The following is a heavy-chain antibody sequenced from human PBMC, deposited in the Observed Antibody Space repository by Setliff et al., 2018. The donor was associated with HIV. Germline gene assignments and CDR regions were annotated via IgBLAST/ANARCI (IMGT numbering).Heavy chain of an antibody. Sequence: GGSLRLSCAGSGSGGSGFTFSDYYMSWVRQAPGKGLEWVSYISSSDSSTDYADSVKGRFTISRDNAQKSLYLRMTSLRAEDTAVYYCARVRHSVATIVNFYYYMDVWGKGTTVTVSS. CDR1: GFTFSDYY. D-gene: IGHD5-12*01. V-gene: IGHV3-11*04. J-gene: IGHJ6*03. CDR2: ISSSDSST. CDR3: ARVRHSVATIVNFYYYMDV.